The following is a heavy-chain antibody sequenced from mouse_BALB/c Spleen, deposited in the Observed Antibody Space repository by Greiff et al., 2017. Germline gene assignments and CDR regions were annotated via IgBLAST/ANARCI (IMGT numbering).Heavy chain of an antibody. CDR1: GFTFSSFG. CDR2: ISSGSSTI. V-gene: IGHV5-17*02. CDR3: ARGTTVVAAPY. J-gene: IGHJ2*01. D-gene: IGHD1-1*01. Sequence: EVKLVESGGGLVQPGGSRKLSCAASGFTFSSFGMHWVRQAPEKGLEWVAYISSGSSTIYYADTVKGRFTISRDNPKNTLFLQMTSLRSEDTAMYYCARGTTVVAAPYWGQGTTLTVSS.